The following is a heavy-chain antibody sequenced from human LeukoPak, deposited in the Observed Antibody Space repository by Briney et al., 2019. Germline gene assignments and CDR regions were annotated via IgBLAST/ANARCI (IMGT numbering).Heavy chain of an antibody. V-gene: IGHV3-23*01. CDR2: ISGSGGST. CDR1: GFTFSSYA. Sequence: GSLRLSCAASGFTFSSYATSWVRQAPGKGLEWVSAISGSGGSTYYADFVKGRFTISRDNSKNTLYLQMNSLRAEDTAVYYCAKALVRGVIIKNYFDYWGQGTLVTVSS. D-gene: IGHD3-10*01. CDR3: AKALVRGVIIKNYFDY. J-gene: IGHJ4*02.